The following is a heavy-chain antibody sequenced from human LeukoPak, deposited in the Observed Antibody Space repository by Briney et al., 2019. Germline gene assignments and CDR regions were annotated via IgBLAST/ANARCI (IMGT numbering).Heavy chain of an antibody. D-gene: IGHD3-22*01. CDR1: GFTFSSYE. V-gene: IGHV3-48*03. J-gene: IGHJ4*02. Sequence: PGGSLRLSCAASGFTFSSYEMNWVRQAPGKGLEWVSYISSSSSTIYYADSVKGRFTISRDNAKNSLYLQMNSLRAEDTAVYHCASPLDSSGYYAFDYWGQGTLVTVSS. CDR2: ISSSSSTI. CDR3: ASPLDSSGYYAFDY.